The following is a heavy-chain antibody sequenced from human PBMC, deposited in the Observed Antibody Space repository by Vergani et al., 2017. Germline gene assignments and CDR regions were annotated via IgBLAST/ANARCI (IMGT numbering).Heavy chain of an antibody. D-gene: IGHD3-3*01. CDR2: IYHSGST. CDR1: GGSISSYY. J-gene: IGHJ6*03. Sequence: QVQLQESGPGLVKPSETLSLTCTVSGGSISSYYWSWIRQPPGKGLEWIGYIYHSGSTNYNPSLKSRVTISVDTSKNQFSLKLSSVTAADTAVYYCARGVGYDFWSGPTLYYYYYYMDVWGKGP. V-gene: IGHV4-59*01. CDR3: ARGVGYDFWSGPTLYYYYYYMDV.